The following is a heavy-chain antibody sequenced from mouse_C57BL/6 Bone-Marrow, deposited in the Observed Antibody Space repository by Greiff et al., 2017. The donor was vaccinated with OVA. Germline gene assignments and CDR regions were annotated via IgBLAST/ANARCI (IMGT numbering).Heavy chain of an antibody. Sequence: QVQLQQPGAELVKPGASVKLSCKASGYTFTSYWMHWVKQRPGRGLEWIGRIDPNSGGTKYNEKFKSKATLTVDKPSSTAYMQLISLTSADAAVYYCSRGGYYYFDYWGQGTTLTVSS. J-gene: IGHJ2*01. V-gene: IGHV1-72*01. CDR3: SRGGYYYFDY. CDR1: GYTFTSYW. CDR2: IDPNSGGT. D-gene: IGHD2-3*01.